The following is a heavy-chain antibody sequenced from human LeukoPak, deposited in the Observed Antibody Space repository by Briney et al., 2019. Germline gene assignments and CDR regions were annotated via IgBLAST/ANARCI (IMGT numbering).Heavy chain of an antibody. CDR2: MNPNSGNT. V-gene: IGHV1-8*02. J-gene: IGHJ6*02. D-gene: IGHD2-2*01. CDR3: ARGLQDIVVVSYGMDV. CDR1: GGTFSSYA. Sequence: ASVKVSCKASGGTFSSYAISWVRQATGQGLEWMGWMNPNSGNTGYAQKFQGRVTMTRNTSISTAYMELSSLRSEDTAVYYCARGLQDIVVVSYGMDVWGQGTTVTVSS.